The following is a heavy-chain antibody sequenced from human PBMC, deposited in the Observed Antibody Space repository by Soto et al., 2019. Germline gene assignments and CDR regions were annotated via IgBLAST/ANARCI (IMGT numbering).Heavy chain of an antibody. CDR3: AKPPGSSGLNSMGFDY. Sequence: PGGSLRLSCAASGFTFSSYAMSWVRQAPGKGLEWVSAISGSGGSTYYADSVKGRFTISRDNSKNTLYLQMNSLRAEDTAVYYCAKPPGSSGLNSMGFDYWGQGTLVTVSS. D-gene: IGHD6-19*01. V-gene: IGHV3-23*01. CDR2: ISGSGGST. J-gene: IGHJ4*02. CDR1: GFTFSSYA.